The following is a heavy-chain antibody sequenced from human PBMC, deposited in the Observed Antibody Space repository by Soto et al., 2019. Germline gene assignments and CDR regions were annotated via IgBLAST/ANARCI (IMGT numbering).Heavy chain of an antibody. CDR2: ISGTGDRT. CDR3: ARSATGWRYGIGWYLSP. CDR1: GISFSGYA. D-gene: IGHD6-19*01. Sequence: EVQLSESGGGLVQPGGSLRLSCVASGISFSGYAMTWVRQAPGKGLECVSAISGTGDRTFYTESVQGRFTISRDNSQKTLHLAMNSLRVEDTGFYYCARSATGWRYGIGWYLSPWGQGALGTVSS. J-gene: IGHJ5*02. V-gene: IGHV3-23*01.